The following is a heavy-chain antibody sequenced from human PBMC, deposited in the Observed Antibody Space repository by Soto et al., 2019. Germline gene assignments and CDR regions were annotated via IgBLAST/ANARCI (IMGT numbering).Heavy chain of an antibody. CDR1: GYTFTGYY. CDR3: ARGWYDILSGLLGAFDI. J-gene: IGHJ3*02. CDR2: INPNSGGT. V-gene: IGHV1-2*04. Sequence: ASVKVSCKASGYTFTGYYMHWVRQAPGQGLEWMGWINPNSGGTNYAKKFQGWVTMTRDTSISTAYMELSRLRSDDTAVYYCARGWYDILSGLLGAFDIWGQGTMVTVSS. D-gene: IGHD3-9*01.